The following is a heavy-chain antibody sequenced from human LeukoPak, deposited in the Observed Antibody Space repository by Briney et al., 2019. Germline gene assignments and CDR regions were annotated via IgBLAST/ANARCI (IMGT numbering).Heavy chain of an antibody. Sequence: GGSLRLSCAASGFTFSNFWMSWVRQAPGKGLEWVATIKKDGSEKDYVDSVTGRFTISRDNAKNSLYLQMNSLRVEDTAVYYCARERRTAYWGQGTLVTVSS. J-gene: IGHJ4*02. CDR2: IKKDGSEK. V-gene: IGHV3-7*01. CDR3: ARERRTAY. CDR1: GFTFSNFW.